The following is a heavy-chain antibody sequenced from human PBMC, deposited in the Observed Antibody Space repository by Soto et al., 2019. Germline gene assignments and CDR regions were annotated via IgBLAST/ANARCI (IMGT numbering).Heavy chain of an antibody. Sequence: SETLSLTCTVSGGPINNYYWSWIRQPPWKGLEWIGYIYYSGSTNYNPSLKSRVTISVDTSKNQFSLKLSSVTAADTAVYYCARRYGSFFDYWSQGTLDIGSS. CDR1: GGPINNYY. CDR2: IYYSGST. D-gene: IGHD5-18*01. J-gene: IGHJ4*02. V-gene: IGHV4-59*08. CDR3: ARRYGSFFDY.